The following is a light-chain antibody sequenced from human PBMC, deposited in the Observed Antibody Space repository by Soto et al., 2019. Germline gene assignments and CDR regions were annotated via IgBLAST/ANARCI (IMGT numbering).Light chain of an antibody. Sequence: DIQLTQSPSFLSASVEDRVTISCRASYDISSSLAWYQPEPGKPPTLLIYDSSTLQTWVPSRFTGSGSGMKFTLTISGLQFGDFATYFCQQLSHYPYTFGQGTKLEI. CDR3: QQLSHYPYT. V-gene: IGKV1-9*01. CDR2: DSS. J-gene: IGKJ2*01. CDR1: YDISSS.